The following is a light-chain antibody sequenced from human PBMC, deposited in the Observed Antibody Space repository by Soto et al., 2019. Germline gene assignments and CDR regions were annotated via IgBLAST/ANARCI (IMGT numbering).Light chain of an antibody. Sequence: QSVLTQPPSASGTPGQRVTISCSGSSSNIESNTVNWYQQLPGTAPKLLIYSNNQRPSGVPDRLSGSKSGSSASLAVSGLQSEDEADYYCASWDDSLNGFVFGTGTQLTVL. CDR1: SSNIESNT. CDR3: ASWDDSLNGFV. V-gene: IGLV1-44*01. CDR2: SNN. J-gene: IGLJ7*01.